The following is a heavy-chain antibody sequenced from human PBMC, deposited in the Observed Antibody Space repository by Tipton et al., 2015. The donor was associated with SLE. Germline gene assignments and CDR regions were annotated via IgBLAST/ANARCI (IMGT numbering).Heavy chain of an antibody. V-gene: IGHV4-59*01. D-gene: IGHD3-3*02. CDR1: GGSISTYF. CDR2: VYYSGST. CDR3: ARLEDPFVIFGVPKGWFDP. Sequence: TLSLTCTISGGSISTYFWSWIRQPPGKGLEWIGYVYYSGSTHYNPSLTSRVSMSVDTSKNQFSLKLTSVTAADTAVYYCARLEDPFVIFGVPKGWFDPWGQGTLVTVSS. J-gene: IGHJ5*02.